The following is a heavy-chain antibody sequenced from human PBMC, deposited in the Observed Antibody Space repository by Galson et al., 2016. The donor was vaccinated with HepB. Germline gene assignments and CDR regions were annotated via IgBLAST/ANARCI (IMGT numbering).Heavy chain of an antibody. Sequence: PALVKPTQNLTLTCSFSGLSLATSGVGVGWIRQPPGKGLDWLALIYSSGGRRFGPGLEDRITISKDISKNQVVITMSNMDPVDTATYFCVRRTYEGPPDHWGPGILVTVSS. CDR2: IYSSGGR. CDR1: GLSLATSGVG. J-gene: IGHJ5*02. CDR3: VRRTYEGPPDH. V-gene: IGHV2-5*01. D-gene: IGHD2-21*01.